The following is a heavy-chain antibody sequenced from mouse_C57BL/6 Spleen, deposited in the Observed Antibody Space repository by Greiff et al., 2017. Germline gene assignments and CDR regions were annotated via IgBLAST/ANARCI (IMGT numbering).Heavy chain of an antibody. CDR2: ISYSGST. CDR3: ASSNWDVGYFDV. V-gene: IGHV3-8*01. Sequence: EVKLQQSGPGLAKPSQTLSLTCSVTGYSITSDYWNWIRKFPGNKLEYMGYISYSGSTYYNPSLKSRISITRDTSKNYYYLQLNSVTTEDTATYYCASSNWDVGYFDVWGTGTTVTVSS. CDR1: GYSITSDY. D-gene: IGHD4-1*01. J-gene: IGHJ1*03.